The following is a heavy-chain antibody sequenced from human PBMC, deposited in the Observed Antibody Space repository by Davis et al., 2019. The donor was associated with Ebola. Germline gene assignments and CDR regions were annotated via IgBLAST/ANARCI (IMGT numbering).Heavy chain of an antibody. Sequence: GESLKISCAASGFTFSIYAMNWVRQAPGKGLEWVSAISGSGGSTYYADSVKGRFTISRDNSKNTLYLQMNSLRADDTAVYYCARARPELYYFDYWGQGTLVTVSS. CDR1: GFTFSIYA. V-gene: IGHV3-23*01. CDR2: ISGSGGST. CDR3: ARARPELYYFDY. J-gene: IGHJ4*02. D-gene: IGHD1-1*01.